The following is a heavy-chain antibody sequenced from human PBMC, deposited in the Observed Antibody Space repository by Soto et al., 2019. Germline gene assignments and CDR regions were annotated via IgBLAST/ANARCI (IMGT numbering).Heavy chain of an antibody. CDR1: GFTFSAYA. CDR3: AKHYYFDH. J-gene: IGHJ4*02. V-gene: IGHV3-23*01. Sequence: EVQLLESGGGLVQPGGSLRLSYAASGFTFSAYAMSWVRQAPGKGLEWVSSINVDDSTYYADSVKGRFTISRDNSKSTVFLELSSLRVDDTATFYCAKHYYFDHWGQGTQVTVYS. CDR2: INVDDST.